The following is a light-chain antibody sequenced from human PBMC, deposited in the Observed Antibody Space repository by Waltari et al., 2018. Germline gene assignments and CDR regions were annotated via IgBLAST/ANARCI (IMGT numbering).Light chain of an antibody. CDR1: QSVTSSY. V-gene: IGKV3-20*01. Sequence: EIVLTQSPGTLSLSPGERATLHCRASQSVTSSYLAWYQQKPGQAPRLLMYGASSRATCIPDRFSGSGSGTDFTLTISRLEPEDFAVYYCQQYGSSPPLTFGGGTKVEIK. J-gene: IGKJ4*01. CDR2: GAS. CDR3: QQYGSSPPLT.